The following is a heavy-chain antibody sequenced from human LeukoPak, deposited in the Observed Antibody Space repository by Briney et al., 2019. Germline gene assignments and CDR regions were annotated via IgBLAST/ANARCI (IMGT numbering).Heavy chain of an antibody. CDR2: MNPNSGNT. CDR3: ARGPRYSSGYYGAGCGY. D-gene: IGHD3-22*01. J-gene: IGHJ4*02. CDR1: GYTFTSYD. Sequence: ASVKVSCKASGYTFTSYDINWVRQATGQGLEWMGWMNPNSGNTGYAQKFQGRVTITRNTSISTAYMELSSLRSEDTAVYYCARGPRYSSGYYGAGCGYWGQGTLVTVSS. V-gene: IGHV1-8*03.